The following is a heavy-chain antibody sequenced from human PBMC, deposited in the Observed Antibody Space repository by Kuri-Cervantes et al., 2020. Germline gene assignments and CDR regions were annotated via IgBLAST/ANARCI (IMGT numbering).Heavy chain of an antibody. CDR1: GFTFSSYG. Sequence: GGSLRLSCAASGFTFSSYGMHWVRQASGKGLEWVGRIRSKANSYATAYAASVKGRFTISRDDSKNTAYLQMNSLKTEDTAVYYCTSYDYGDYWGQGTLVTCYS. D-gene: IGHD4-17*01. CDR2: IRSKANSYAT. V-gene: IGHV3-73*01. J-gene: IGHJ4*02. CDR3: TSYDYGDY.